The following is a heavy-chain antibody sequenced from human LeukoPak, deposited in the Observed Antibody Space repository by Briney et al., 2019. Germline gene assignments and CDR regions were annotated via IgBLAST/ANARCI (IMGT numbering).Heavy chain of an antibody. Sequence: PSETLSLTCTVSGGSISSYYWSWIRQTPGKGLEWIGYIYYSGSTNYNPSLKSRVTISVDTSKNQFSLKLSSVTAADTAVYYCARVSVVAAINWFDPWGQGTLVTVSS. CDR2: IYYSGST. CDR1: GGSISSYY. V-gene: IGHV4-59*01. CDR3: ARVSVVAAINWFDP. J-gene: IGHJ5*02. D-gene: IGHD2-15*01.